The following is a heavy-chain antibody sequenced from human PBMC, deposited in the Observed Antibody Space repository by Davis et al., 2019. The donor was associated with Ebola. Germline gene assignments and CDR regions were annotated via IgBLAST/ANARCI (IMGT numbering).Heavy chain of an antibody. CDR2: ISSSSSTI. D-gene: IGHD3-16*02. Sequence: PGSLLKISCAASGFTFSSYSMNWVRQAPGKGLEWVSYISSSSSTIYYADSVKGRFTISRDNAKNSLYLQMNSLRDEDTAVYYCARAVNYYYYGMDVWGQGTTVTVSS. V-gene: IGHV3-48*02. CDR3: ARAVNYYYYGMDV. CDR1: GFTFSSYS. J-gene: IGHJ6*02.